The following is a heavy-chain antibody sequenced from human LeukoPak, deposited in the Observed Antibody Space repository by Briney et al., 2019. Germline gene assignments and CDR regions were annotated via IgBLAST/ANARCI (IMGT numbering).Heavy chain of an antibody. V-gene: IGHV3-23*01. CDR2: IRGSGDRT. J-gene: IGHJ4*02. CDR3: AKGSEFDY. Sequence: GGSLRLSCAASGFTFSSYAMSWVRQAPGKGLEWVSAIRGSGDRTHYADSVKGRFTISRDNSKNTLYLQMNSLRAEDTAVYYCAKGSEFDYWGQGTLVTVSS. CDR1: GFTFSSYA.